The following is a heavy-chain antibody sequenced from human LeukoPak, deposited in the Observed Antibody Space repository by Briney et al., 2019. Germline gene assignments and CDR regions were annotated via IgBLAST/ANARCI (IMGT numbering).Heavy chain of an antibody. CDR3: ARGTDIVPDGY. J-gene: IGHJ4*02. D-gene: IGHD2-8*01. Sequence: KPSETLSLTCTVSGGSLSCYYWGWVRQPPGKGLGWIGYIYYSGSTNYNPSLKSRVTISVDTSKNQFSLKLSSVTAADTAVYYCARGTDIVPDGYWGQGTLVTVSS. V-gene: IGHV4-59*01. CDR1: GGSLSCYY. CDR2: IYYSGST.